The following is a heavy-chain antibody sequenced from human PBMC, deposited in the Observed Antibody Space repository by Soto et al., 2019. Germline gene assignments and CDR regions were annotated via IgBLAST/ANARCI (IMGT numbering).Heavy chain of an antibody. Sequence: ASVKVSCKASGDTFTSYGISWVRQAPGQGLEWMGWINPYNGNTKYAQKLQGRVTMTTDTSTSTAYMELRSLGSDDTAVYYCARDAAVGLFDYWGQGTLVTVSS. V-gene: IGHV1-18*01. CDR2: INPYNGNT. CDR1: GDTFTSYG. D-gene: IGHD1-26*01. CDR3: ARDAAVGLFDY. J-gene: IGHJ4*02.